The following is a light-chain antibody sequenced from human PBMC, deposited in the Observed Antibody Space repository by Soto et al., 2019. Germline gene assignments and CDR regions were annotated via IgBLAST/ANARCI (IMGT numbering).Light chain of an antibody. CDR3: QQRSNWPSSIT. V-gene: IGKV3-15*01. CDR2: GAS. Sequence: EIVMTQSPATLSVSPGERATLSCRASQSVSSNLAWYQQKPGQAPRLLIYGASTRAIGIPARFSGSGSGTEFTLTISSLQSEDFAVYYCQQRSNWPSSITFGQGTRLEIK. CDR1: QSVSSN. J-gene: IGKJ5*01.